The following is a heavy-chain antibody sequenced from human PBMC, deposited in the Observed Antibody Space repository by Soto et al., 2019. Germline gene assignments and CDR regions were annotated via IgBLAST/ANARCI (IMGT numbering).Heavy chain of an antibody. D-gene: IGHD3-10*01. CDR3: AKSRIQGWFGEEDH. Sequence: PGGSLRLSCAASGFTFSSHAMSWVRQAPGKGLEWVSAISSGGGSTYYADSVKGRFTISRDNSKNTLYLQMNSLRADDAAVYYCAKSRIQGWFGEEDHWGQGALVTVSS. CDR2: ISSGGGST. J-gene: IGHJ4*02. V-gene: IGHV3-23*01. CDR1: GFTFSSHA.